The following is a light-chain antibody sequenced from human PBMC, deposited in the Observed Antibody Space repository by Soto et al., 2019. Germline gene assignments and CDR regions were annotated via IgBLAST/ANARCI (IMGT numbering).Light chain of an antibody. CDR1: QSVLSSSNNKNY. CDR3: QQYYSSPRT. V-gene: IGKV4-1*01. J-gene: IGKJ1*01. CDR2: WAS. Sequence: DIVMTQSPDSLAVSLGERATINCKSSQSVLSSSNNKNYLAWYQQKPGQPPKLLIYWASTRESGVPDRFSGSRSGTDFTLTISSLQAEDVAVYYCQQYYSSPRTVGQGTKVEIK.